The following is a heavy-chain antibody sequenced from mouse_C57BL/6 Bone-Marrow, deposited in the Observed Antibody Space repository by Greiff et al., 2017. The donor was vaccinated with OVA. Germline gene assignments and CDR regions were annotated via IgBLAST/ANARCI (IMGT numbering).Heavy chain of an antibody. CDR3: ANYYCNSPWCAY. D-gene: IGHD1-1*01. CDR1: GYSITSGYF. Sequence: DVKVEESGPGLVKPSQSLSLTCSVSGYSITSGYFWYCIRQFPGNKLEWMGFISYDGSNNYNPSLKNRISITRDTSKNQLFLKLNSVTTEDTATYYCANYYCNSPWCAYWGQGTLVTVSA. J-gene: IGHJ3*01. V-gene: IGHV3-6*01. CDR2: ISYDGSN.